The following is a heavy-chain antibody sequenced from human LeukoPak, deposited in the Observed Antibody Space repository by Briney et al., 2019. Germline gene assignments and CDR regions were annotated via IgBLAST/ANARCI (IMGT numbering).Heavy chain of an antibody. V-gene: IGHV1-46*01. Sequence: ASVKVSCKASGYTFTSYYMRWVRQAPGQGLEWMGIINPSGGSTSYAQKFQGRVTMTRDTSTSTVYMELSSLRSEDTAVYYCARVGGDYVFDYWGQGTLVTVSS. CDR2: INPSGGST. CDR3: ARVGGDYVFDY. D-gene: IGHD4-17*01. CDR1: GYTFTSYY. J-gene: IGHJ4*02.